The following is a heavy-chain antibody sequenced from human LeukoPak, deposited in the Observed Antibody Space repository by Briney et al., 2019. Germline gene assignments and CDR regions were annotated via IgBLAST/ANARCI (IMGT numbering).Heavy chain of an antibody. CDR1: GGSISSYY. CDR3: ARWRDSSGYYNDY. J-gene: IGHJ4*02. Sequence: SETLSLTCTVSGGSISSYYWSWIRQPPGKGLEWIGYIYYSGSTNYNPSLKRRVTISVDTSKNQFSLKLSSVTAADTAVYYCARWRDSSGYYNDYWGQGTLATVSS. CDR2: IYYSGST. V-gene: IGHV4-59*01. D-gene: IGHD3-22*01.